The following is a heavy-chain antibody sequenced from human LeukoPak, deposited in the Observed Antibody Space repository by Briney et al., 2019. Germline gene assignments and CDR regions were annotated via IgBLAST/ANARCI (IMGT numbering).Heavy chain of an antibody. D-gene: IGHD6-19*01. J-gene: IGHJ6*02. V-gene: IGHV3-73*01. CDR1: GFTFSGSA. Sequence: GGSLRLSCAASGFTFSGSAMHWVRQASGKGLEWVGRIRSKANSYATAYAASVKGRFTISRDDSKNTAYLQMNSLKTEDTAVYYCTSYALGIAVAGPREDYHYYGMDVWGQGTTVTVSS. CDR2: IRSKANSYAT. CDR3: TSYALGIAVAGPREDYHYYGMDV.